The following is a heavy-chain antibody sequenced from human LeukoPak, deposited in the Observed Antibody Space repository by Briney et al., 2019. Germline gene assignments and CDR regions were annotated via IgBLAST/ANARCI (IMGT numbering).Heavy chain of an antibody. J-gene: IGHJ4*02. CDR3: ARVSGEADY. Sequence: SETLSLTCTVSGGSISSSSYYWGWIRQPPGKGLEWIGNIYYSGSTYYNPSLESRVTMSLDTSKNQFSLKLSSVTAADTAVYYCARVSGEADYWGQGTLVTVSS. CDR2: IYYSGST. V-gene: IGHV4-39*07. CDR1: GGSISSSSYY. D-gene: IGHD3-16*01.